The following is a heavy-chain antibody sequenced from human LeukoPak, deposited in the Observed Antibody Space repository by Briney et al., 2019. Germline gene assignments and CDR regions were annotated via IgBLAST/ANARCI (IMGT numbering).Heavy chain of an antibody. CDR3: ARRKRTIFGVAISSNFDY. J-gene: IGHJ4*02. CDR2: INHSGST. Sequence: KSSETLSLTCAVYGGSFSGYYWSWIRQPPGKGLEWIGEINHSGSTNYNPSLKSRVTISVDTSKNQFSLKLSSVTAADTAVYYCARRKRTIFGVAISSNFDYWGQGTLVTVSS. V-gene: IGHV4-34*01. CDR1: GGSFSGYY. D-gene: IGHD3-3*01.